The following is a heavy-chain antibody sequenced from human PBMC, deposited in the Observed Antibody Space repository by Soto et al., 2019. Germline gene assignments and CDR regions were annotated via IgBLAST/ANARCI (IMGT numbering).Heavy chain of an antibody. CDR3: ASRDPGTSVDY. J-gene: IGHJ4*02. CDR1: GGSFTSNNW. D-gene: IGHD1-7*01. V-gene: IGHV4-4*02. Sequence: QVQLQESGPGLVKPSGTLSLTCAVSGGSFTSNNWWTWVRQPPGQGLGWIGEIYRTGSTNYNPSLKSRVTISLDKSENQFSLKVTSLTAADTAVYSCASRDPGTSVDYWGQGTLVTVSS. CDR2: IYRTGST.